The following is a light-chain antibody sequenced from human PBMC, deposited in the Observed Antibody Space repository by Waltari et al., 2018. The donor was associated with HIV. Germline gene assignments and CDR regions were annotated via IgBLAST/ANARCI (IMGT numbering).Light chain of an antibody. CDR3: QSYDNSLTSYV. J-gene: IGLJ1*01. Sequence: QSVLTQPPSVSGAPGQRVTISCSGNSSNIGAGFDDHWYQHLPGTAPKLLIYAATNRPSGVPDRFSGSKSGASASLAITGLQAEDEADYYCQSYDNSLTSYVFATGTRVTVL. CDR2: AAT. CDR1: SSNIGAGFD. V-gene: IGLV1-40*03.